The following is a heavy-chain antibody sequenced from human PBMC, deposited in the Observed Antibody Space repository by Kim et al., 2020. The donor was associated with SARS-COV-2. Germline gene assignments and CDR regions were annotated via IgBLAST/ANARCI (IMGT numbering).Heavy chain of an antibody. V-gene: IGHV4-34*01. CDR2: INHSGST. J-gene: IGHJ6*02. CDR3: AGGLPVTTFFYYYYGMDV. Sequence: SETLSLTCAVYGGSFSGYYWSWIRQPPGKGLEWVGEINHSGSTNYNPSLKSRVTISVDTSKNQFSLKLSSVTAADTAVYYCAGGLPVTTFFYYYYGMDVWGQGTTVTVSS. CDR1: GGSFSGYY. D-gene: IGHD4-17*01.